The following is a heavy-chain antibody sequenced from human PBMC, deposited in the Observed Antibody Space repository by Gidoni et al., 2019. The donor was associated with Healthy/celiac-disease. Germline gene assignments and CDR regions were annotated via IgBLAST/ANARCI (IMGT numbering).Heavy chain of an antibody. CDR2: IKQDGSEK. J-gene: IGHJ4*02. D-gene: IGHD3-10*01. CDR1: GFTCSSYW. V-gene: IGHV3-7*01. Sequence: EVQLVESGGGLVQPGGSLRLSCAASGFTCSSYWRSWVRQAPGKGLEWVANIKQDGSEKYYVDSVKGRFTISRDNAKNSLYLQMNSLRAEDTAVYYCARDSGVLLWFGDHNMGHYWGQGTLVTVSS. CDR3: ARDSGVLLWFGDHNMGHY.